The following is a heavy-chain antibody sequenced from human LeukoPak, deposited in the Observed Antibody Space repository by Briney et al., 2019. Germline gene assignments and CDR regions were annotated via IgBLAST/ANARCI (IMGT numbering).Heavy chain of an antibody. CDR3: AGTTRELDY. CDR2: INHSGST. CDR1: GGSFSGYY. J-gene: IGHJ4*02. V-gene: IGHV4-34*01. D-gene: IGHD2/OR15-2a*01. Sequence: SETLSLTCAVYGGSFSGYYWSWIRQPPGKGLEWIGEINHSGSTNYNPSLKSRVTISVDTSKNQFSLKLSSVTAADTAVYYCAGTTRELDYWGQGTLVTVPS.